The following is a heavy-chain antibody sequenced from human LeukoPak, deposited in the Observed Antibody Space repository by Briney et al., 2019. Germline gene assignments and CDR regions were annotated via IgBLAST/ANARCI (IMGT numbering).Heavy chain of an antibody. V-gene: IGHV1-8*02. CDR2: MNPNSGNT. Sequence: GASVKVSCKASGYTFTSYYMHWVRQAPGQGLEWMGWMNPNSGNTGYAQKFQGRVTMTRNTSISTAYMELSSLRSEDTAVYYCARGLYDILTGYNWFDPWGQGTLVTVSS. CDR1: GYTFTSYY. J-gene: IGHJ5*02. D-gene: IGHD3-9*01. CDR3: ARGLYDILTGYNWFDP.